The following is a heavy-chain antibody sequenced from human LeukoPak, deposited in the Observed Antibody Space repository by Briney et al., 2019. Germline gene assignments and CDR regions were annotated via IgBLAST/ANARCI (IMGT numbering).Heavy chain of an antibody. V-gene: IGHV3-30*02. Sequence: PGGSLRLSCAASGFTFSSYGMHWVHQAPGKGLEWVAFIRYDGSNKYYADSVKGRFTISRDNSKNTLYLQMNSLRAEDTAVYYCAKDLYDFWSGSQGWFDYWGQGTLVTVSS. D-gene: IGHD3-3*01. J-gene: IGHJ4*02. CDR3: AKDLYDFWSGSQGWFDY. CDR1: GFTFSSYG. CDR2: IRYDGSNK.